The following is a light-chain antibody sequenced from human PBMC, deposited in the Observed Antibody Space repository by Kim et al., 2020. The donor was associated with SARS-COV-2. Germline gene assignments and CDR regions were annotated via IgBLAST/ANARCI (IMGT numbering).Light chain of an antibody. J-gene: IGKJ4*01. Sequence: EIVLTQSPGTLSLSPGERATLSCRASQSISNNYLGWYQQKPGQAPRLLIYDISSRATAIPDRFSGSGSRTDFTLSISSLEPQDFSVYYCQQYSTFPLTYGGETKVDIK. CDR1: QSISNNY. V-gene: IGKV3-20*01. CDR2: DIS. CDR3: QQYSTFPLT.